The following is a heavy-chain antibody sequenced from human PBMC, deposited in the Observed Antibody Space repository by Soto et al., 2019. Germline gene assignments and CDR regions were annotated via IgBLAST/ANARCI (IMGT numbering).Heavy chain of an antibody. Sequence: VGSLRLSCTFSVVTFSNYAMNCVRQSPGKWLEWVSSLSGSGGTTYYADSVKGRFIISRDNSKNTLYLLMNSLRAEDTALYYCAKQRADYGSGADTFYFDCRGQ. D-gene: IGHD3-10*01. J-gene: IGHJ4*02. CDR2: LSGSGGTT. CDR1: VVTFSNYA. V-gene: IGHV3-23*01. CDR3: AKQRADYGSGADTFYFDC.